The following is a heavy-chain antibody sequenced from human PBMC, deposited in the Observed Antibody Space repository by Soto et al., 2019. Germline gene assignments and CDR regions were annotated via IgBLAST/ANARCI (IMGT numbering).Heavy chain of an antibody. D-gene: IGHD6-19*01. J-gene: IGHJ4*02. CDR2: IYYTRNT. V-gene: IGHV4-39*01. Sequence: QLQLQESGPGLVKPSETLSLTCTVSGGSISSGSFYWGWIRQPPGKGLEWIGSIYYTRNTYYTPSLKSRFTISVVSSKNQFSLELSSVTAADTAVYYCARHWEQWLGYIDYWGQGTLVAVSS. CDR3: ARHWEQWLGYIDY. CDR1: GGSISSGSFY.